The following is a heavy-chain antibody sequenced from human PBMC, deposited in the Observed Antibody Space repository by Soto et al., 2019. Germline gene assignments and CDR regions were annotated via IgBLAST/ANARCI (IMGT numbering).Heavy chain of an antibody. J-gene: IGHJ4*02. Sequence: PGGSLRLSCAASGFTFNTFWMSWVRQSPGKGLEWVANIKHDGRETYYVDSVKGRFTISRDNAKNSLFLQMNTLRTEDTAVYYCARDFATHCSGSTCYPYAYWGQGALVTVSS. CDR2: IKHDGRET. D-gene: IGHD2-15*01. CDR1: GFTFNTFW. V-gene: IGHV3-7*03. CDR3: ARDFATHCSGSTCYPYAY.